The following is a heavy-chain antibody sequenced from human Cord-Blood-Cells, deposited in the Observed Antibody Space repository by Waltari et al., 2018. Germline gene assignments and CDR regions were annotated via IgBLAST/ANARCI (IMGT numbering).Heavy chain of an antibody. Sequence: QVQLQESGPGLVKPSETLSLTCTVSGGSISSHYWPWIRPPPGKGLEWIGYIYYSGSTNYNPSLKSRVTISVDTSKNQFSLKLSSVTAADTAVYYCARHEGSYDFWSGYDYWGQGTLVTVSS. CDR1: GGSISSHY. CDR2: IYYSGST. D-gene: IGHD3-3*01. V-gene: IGHV4-59*08. J-gene: IGHJ4*02. CDR3: ARHEGSYDFWSGYDY.